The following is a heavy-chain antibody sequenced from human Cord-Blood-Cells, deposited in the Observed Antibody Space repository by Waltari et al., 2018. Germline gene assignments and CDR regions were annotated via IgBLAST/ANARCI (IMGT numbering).Heavy chain of an antibody. V-gene: IGHV3-21*01. CDR3: ARMNWGRGFDY. D-gene: IGHD7-27*01. CDR2: ISSSSSYI. J-gene: IGHJ4*02. Sequence: EVQLVESGGGLVKPGGSLRPSCAASGFTFSRYSRTWVRQAPGKGLEWVSSISSSSSYIYYADSVKGRFTISRDNAKNSLYLQMNSLRAEDTAVYYCARMNWGRGFDYWGQGTLVTVSS. CDR1: GFTFSRYS.